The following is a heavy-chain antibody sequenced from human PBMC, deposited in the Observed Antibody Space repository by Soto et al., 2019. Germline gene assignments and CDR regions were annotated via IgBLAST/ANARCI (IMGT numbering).Heavy chain of an antibody. CDR2: IIPILGIA. D-gene: IGHD5-12*01. J-gene: IGHJ4*02. V-gene: IGHV1-69*02. Sequence: GASVKVSCKASGGTFSSYTISWVRQAPGQGPEWMGRIIPILGIANYAQKFQGRVTITADKSTSTAYMELSSLRSEDTAVYYCATGYDYEPDFDYWGQGTLVTVSS. CDR1: GGTFSSYT. CDR3: ATGYDYEPDFDY.